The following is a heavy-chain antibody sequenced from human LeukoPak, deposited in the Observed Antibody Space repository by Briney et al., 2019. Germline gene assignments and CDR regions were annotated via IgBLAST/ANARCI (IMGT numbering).Heavy chain of an antibody. CDR2: IIPIFGTA. V-gene: IGHV1-69*05. CDR1: GGTFSSYA. CDR3: ARDYHGSGSLTTFDY. D-gene: IGHD3-10*01. Sequence: SVKVSCKASGGTFSSYAISWVRQAPGQGLEWMGGIIPIFGTANYAQKFQGRVTLTRDTSTSTFYMELSSLKSQDTAVYYCARDYHGSGSLTTFDYWGQGTLVTVSS. J-gene: IGHJ4*02.